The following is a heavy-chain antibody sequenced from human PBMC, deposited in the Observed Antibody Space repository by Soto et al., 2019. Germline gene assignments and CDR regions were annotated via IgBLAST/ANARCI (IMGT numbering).Heavy chain of an antibody. CDR3: ARGLELRLLNAFDI. J-gene: IGHJ3*02. CDR1: GYTFTSYG. V-gene: IGHV1-18*01. Sequence: ASVKVSCKASGYTFTSYGISWVRQAPGQGLEWMGWISAYNGNTNYAQKHQGRVTMTTDTSTSTAYMELRSQRSDDTAVYYCARGLELRLLNAFDIWGQGTMVTVSS. CDR2: ISAYNGNT. D-gene: IGHD1-7*01.